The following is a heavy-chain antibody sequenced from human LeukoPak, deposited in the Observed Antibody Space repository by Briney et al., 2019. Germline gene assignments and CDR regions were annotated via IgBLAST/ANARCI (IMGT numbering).Heavy chain of an antibody. Sequence: PGGSLRLSCAASGFIFSGYWMSWVRQAPGEGLEWVANIKQDGSDKYYVGSVKGRFTISRDNAKNSLYLQMNSLRAEDTAVYYCARSTGRYWGQGTLVTVSS. J-gene: IGHJ4*02. V-gene: IGHV3-7*01. CDR3: ARSTGRY. CDR1: GFIFSGYW. D-gene: IGHD3-9*01. CDR2: IKQDGSDK.